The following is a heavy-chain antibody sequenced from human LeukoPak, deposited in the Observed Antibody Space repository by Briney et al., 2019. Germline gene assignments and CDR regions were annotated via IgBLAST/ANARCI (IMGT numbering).Heavy chain of an antibody. CDR2: IYPADSDT. Sequence: GESLKISCKGSGYSFTTYWIGWVGQMPGKGLEWMGIIYPADSDTRYSPSFQGQVTNSADKSISTAYLQWSGLKASDTAIYYCARLAYGGYEGDYWGQGTLVTVSP. J-gene: IGHJ4*02. D-gene: IGHD5-12*01. CDR3: ARLAYGGYEGDY. CDR1: GYSFTTYW. V-gene: IGHV5-51*01.